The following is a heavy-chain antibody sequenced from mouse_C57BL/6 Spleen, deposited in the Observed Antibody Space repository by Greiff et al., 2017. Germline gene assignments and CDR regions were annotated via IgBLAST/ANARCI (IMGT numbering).Heavy chain of an antibody. J-gene: IGHJ1*03. D-gene: IGHD2-2*01. CDR3: ARCDYGYDGYWYFDV. CDR1: GFSLTSYG. Sequence: VKLQQSGPGLVQPSQSLSITCTVSGFSLTSYGVHWVRQSPGKGLEWLGVIWSGGSTDYNAAFISRLSISKDNSKSQVFFKMNSLQADDTAIYYCARCDYGYDGYWYFDVWGTGTTVTVSS. V-gene: IGHV2-2*01. CDR2: IWSGGST.